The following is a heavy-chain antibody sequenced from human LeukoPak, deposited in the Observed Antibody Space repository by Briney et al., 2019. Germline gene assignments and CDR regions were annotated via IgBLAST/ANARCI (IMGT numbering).Heavy chain of an antibody. CDR3: ARGLGVYYYGSGSYYNLLYNWFDP. CDR2: INHSGST. V-gene: IGHV4-34*01. J-gene: IGHJ5*02. Sequence: PETLSLTCAVYGGSFSGYYWSWIRQPPGKGLEWIGEINHSGSTNYNPSLKSRVTISVDTSKNQFSLKLSSVTAADTAVYYCARGLGVYYYGSGSYYNLLYNWFDPWGQGTLVTVSS. CDR1: GGSFSGYY. D-gene: IGHD3-10*01.